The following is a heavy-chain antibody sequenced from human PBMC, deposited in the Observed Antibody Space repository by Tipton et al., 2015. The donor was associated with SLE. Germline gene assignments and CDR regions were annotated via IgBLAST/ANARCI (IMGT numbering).Heavy chain of an antibody. Sequence: TLSLTCTVSGGSISSYYWSWIRQPPGKGLEWIGYIYYSGSTNYNPSLKSRVTISVDTSKNQFSLKLSSVTAADTAVYYCARGSIAAPHWYFDLWGQGTLVTVSS. CDR3: ARGSIAAPHWYFDL. J-gene: IGHJ2*01. V-gene: IGHV4-59*01. D-gene: IGHD6-6*01. CDR2: IYYSGST. CDR1: GGSISSYY.